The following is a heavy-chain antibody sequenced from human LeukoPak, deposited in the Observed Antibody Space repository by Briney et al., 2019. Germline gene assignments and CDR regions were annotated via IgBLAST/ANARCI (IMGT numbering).Heavy chain of an antibody. D-gene: IGHD4-17*01. Sequence: PSVTLSLTCTVSGGSIKSYFWSWIRQSPGKGLEWIGYISYRGSTNYNPSLKSRVIISIDTSKNQFSLKLSSVTAADTAVYYCARHLYGDYVSDSWGQGNLVTVSS. CDR1: GGSIKSYF. V-gene: IGHV4-59*08. J-gene: IGHJ4*02. CDR3: ARHLYGDYVSDS. CDR2: ISYRGST.